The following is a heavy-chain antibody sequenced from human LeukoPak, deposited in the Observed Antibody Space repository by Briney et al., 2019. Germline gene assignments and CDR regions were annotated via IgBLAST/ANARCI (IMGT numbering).Heavy chain of an antibody. CDR2: IWYDGSQK. V-gene: IGHV3-33*01. CDR1: GFTFSHYA. Sequence: GGSLRLSCAASGFTFSHYAIHWVRQAPGKGLEWVAVIWYDGSQKFHADSVKGRFVISRDNSKNILYLQMDSLRAEDTAVYYCARQYYGSGILDYWGQGTLVTVSS. J-gene: IGHJ4*02. D-gene: IGHD3-10*01. CDR3: ARQYYGSGILDY.